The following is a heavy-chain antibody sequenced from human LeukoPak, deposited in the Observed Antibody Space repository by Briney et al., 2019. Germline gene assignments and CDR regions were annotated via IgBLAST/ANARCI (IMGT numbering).Heavy chain of an antibody. V-gene: IGHV4-59*08. Sequence: KSGGSLRLSCAASRFTFSSSSMKWVRQAPGKGLEWIGYIYYSGSTNYSPSLKSRVTISVDTSKNQFSLKLSSVTAADTAVYYCARHLGGSGSHDAFDIWGQGTMVTVSS. J-gene: IGHJ3*02. CDR2: IYYSGST. D-gene: IGHD3-10*01. CDR3: ARHLGGSGSHDAFDI. CDR1: RFTFSSSS.